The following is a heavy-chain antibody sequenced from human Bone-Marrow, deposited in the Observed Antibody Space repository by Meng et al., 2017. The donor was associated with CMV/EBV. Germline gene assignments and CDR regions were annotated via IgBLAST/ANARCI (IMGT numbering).Heavy chain of an antibody. CDR2: INANSGGT. CDR3: AREAAAAGTYYYYYGMDV. D-gene: IGHD6-13*01. Sequence: SVKVSCKASGYTFTGYYMHWVRQDPGQGLEWMGWINANSGGTNYAQKFQGRVTMTRDTSISTAYMGLSRVRSDDTAVYYCAREAAAAGTYYYYYGMDVWGQGTTVTVSS. V-gene: IGHV1-2*02. J-gene: IGHJ6*02. CDR1: GYTFTGYY.